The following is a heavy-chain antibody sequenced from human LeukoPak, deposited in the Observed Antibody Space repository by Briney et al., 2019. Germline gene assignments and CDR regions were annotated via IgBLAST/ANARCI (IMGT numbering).Heavy chain of an antibody. Sequence: SQTLSLTCTVSGDSISSGDHYWSWIRQPPGKGLEWIGYIHCSGSTYYNPSVKSRVIISVAMSKNQFSLSLDSLTAADSAVYYCARAAADTNSWYYFDYWGQGTLVTVSS. J-gene: IGHJ4*02. CDR3: ARAAADTNSWYYFDY. CDR2: IHCSGST. CDR1: GDSISSGDHY. D-gene: IGHD2/OR15-2a*01. V-gene: IGHV4-30-4*01.